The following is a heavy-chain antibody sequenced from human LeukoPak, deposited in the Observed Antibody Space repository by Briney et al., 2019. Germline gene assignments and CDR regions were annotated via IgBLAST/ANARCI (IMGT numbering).Heavy chain of an antibody. CDR1: GFTFTDHP. Sequence: KSGGSLRLSCVASGFTFTDHPMNRVRQAPGKGLEWISYIGGDGIAFYADSVKGRFTASKDDARKSMYLQMNSLRVEDPAVYYCAKDRANWAIDDWGQGTQVTVSS. J-gene: IGHJ4*02. CDR3: AKDRANWAIDD. CDR2: IGGDGIA. V-gene: IGHV3-69-1*01. D-gene: IGHD3-16*01.